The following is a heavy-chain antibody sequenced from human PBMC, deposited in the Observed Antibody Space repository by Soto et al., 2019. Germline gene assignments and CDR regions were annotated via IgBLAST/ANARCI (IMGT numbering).Heavy chain of an antibody. CDR1: EFTFGSYA. Sequence: PGGSLRLSCAASEFTFGSYAISWVRQAQGKGLEWVSAISGSGGSTYYADSVKGRFTISRDNSKNTLYLQMNSLRSEDTAVYYCTATGYCSGGSCYYDYWGQGTLVTVSS. CDR3: TATGYCSGGSCYYDY. CDR2: ISGSGGST. V-gene: IGHV3-23*01. J-gene: IGHJ4*02. D-gene: IGHD2-15*01.